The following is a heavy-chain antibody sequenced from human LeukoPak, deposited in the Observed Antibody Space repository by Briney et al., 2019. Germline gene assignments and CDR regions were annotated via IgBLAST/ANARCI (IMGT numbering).Heavy chain of an antibody. J-gene: IGHJ4*02. Sequence: GGSLRLSCAASGFIFNTYWMHWVRQVPGKGLVWVSQINYDGSTTRYADSVRGRFTISRDNAKNTVYLQMNSLRGDDTAVYYCARDLVGLTGDFWGQGTLVTVSS. D-gene: IGHD2-8*02. CDR2: INYDGSTT. CDR3: ARDLVGLTGDF. CDR1: GFIFNTYW. V-gene: IGHV3-74*01.